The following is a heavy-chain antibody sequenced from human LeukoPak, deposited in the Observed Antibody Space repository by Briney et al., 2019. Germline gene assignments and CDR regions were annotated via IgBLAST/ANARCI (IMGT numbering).Heavy chain of an antibody. V-gene: IGHV4-59*01. CDR3: ARGRYSAGDNWFDP. D-gene: IGHD3-9*01. CDR1: GGSITSSY. Sequence: SETLSLTCTVSGGSITSSYWSWIRQSPRRGLEWIGYIHYTGSTNYNPSLKSRVTMLIDTSKNQFPLKLSSVTAADTAVYYCARGRYSAGDNWFDPWGQGTLVAVSS. J-gene: IGHJ5*02. CDR2: IHYTGST.